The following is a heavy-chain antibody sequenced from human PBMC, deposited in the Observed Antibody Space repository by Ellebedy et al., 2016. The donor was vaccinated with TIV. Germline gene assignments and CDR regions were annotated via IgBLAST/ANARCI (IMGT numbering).Heavy chain of an antibody. CDR3: AREPVPTWAFDY. CDR1: GFTVATNH. D-gene: IGHD4-11*01. V-gene: IGHV3-66*01. CDR2: IYNDGRT. J-gene: IGHJ4*02. Sequence: GESLKISCAVSGFTVATNHMNWVRQAPGKGLEWVSDIYNDGRTYYHDSVKGRFTISRDNSKNTLYLQMNSLTVEDTAVYYCAREPVPTWAFDYWGQGTLVTVSS.